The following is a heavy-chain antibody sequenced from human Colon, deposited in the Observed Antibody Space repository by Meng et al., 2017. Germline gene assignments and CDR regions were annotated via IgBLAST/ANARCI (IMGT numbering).Heavy chain of an antibody. V-gene: IGHV1-69*05. CDR2: IIPGVGTT. D-gene: IGHD6-6*01. J-gene: IGHJ4*02. CDR1: GGSFDNYA. Sequence: QVQLTQSGAEVKTPGSSVRVSCKASGGSFDNYAISWVRQAPGQGLERVGGIIPGVGTTNYAQRFQGRVTITTDRSAGTVFMQLNSLRFEDTAVYYCARDRRNYYLDLWGQGTLVTVSS. CDR3: ARDRRNYYLDL.